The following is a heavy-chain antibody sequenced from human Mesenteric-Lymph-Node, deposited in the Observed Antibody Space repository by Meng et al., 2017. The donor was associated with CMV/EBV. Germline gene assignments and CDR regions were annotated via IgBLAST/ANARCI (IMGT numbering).Heavy chain of an antibody. CDR3: ARDSTLYGMDV. CDR1: GGSISSSSYY. CDR2: IYYSGST. Sequence: GSLRLSCTVSGGSISSSSYYWGWIRQPPGTGLEWIGSIYYSGSTYYNPSLKSRVTISVDTSKNQFSLKLSSVTAADTAVYYCARDSTLYGMDVWGQGTTVTVSS. J-gene: IGHJ6*02. D-gene: IGHD2/OR15-2a*01. V-gene: IGHV4-39*07.